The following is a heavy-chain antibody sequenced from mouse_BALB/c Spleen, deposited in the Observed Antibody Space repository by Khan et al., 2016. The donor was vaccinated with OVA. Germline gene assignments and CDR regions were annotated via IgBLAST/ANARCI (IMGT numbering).Heavy chain of an antibody. D-gene: IGHD2-14*01. CDR3: ARDRYDYFDY. Sequence: QIQLVQSGPELKKPGETVKISCKASGYTFTDYSMHWVKQAPGKGLKWMGWINTETGEPTYADDFKGRFTFSLETSASTAYLQINNLKNEDTATYFCARDRYDYFDYWGQGTTLTVSS. CDR1: GYTFTDYS. J-gene: IGHJ2*01. V-gene: IGHV9-2-1*01. CDR2: INTETGEP.